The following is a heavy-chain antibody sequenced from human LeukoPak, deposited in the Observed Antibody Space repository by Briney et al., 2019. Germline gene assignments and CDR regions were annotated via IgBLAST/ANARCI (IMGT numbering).Heavy chain of an antibody. D-gene: IGHD3-9*01. CDR2: MNPNSGNT. Sequence: ASVKVSCKASGYTFTSYDINWVRQVTGQGLEWMGWMNPNSGNTGYAQKFQGRVTMTRNTSISTAYMELSSLRSEDTAVYYGARGLRYFDWLYLETYYYYGMDVWGQGTTVTVSS. J-gene: IGHJ6*02. CDR1: GYTFTSYD. V-gene: IGHV1-8*01. CDR3: ARGLRYFDWLYLETYYYYGMDV.